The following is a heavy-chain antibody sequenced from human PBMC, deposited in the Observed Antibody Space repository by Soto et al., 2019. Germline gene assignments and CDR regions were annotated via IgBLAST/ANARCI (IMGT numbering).Heavy chain of an antibody. CDR3: ARLPLHYGLDYYYYGMDV. Sequence: SETLSLTCTVSGGSISDYYWSWIRQPPGKGLDWIGYIYYSGSTNYNPSLKSRVTISVDTSKNQFSLKLSSVTAADTAVYYCARLPLHYGLDYYYYGMDVWGQGTTVTVSS. CDR2: IYYSGST. D-gene: IGHD3-10*01. V-gene: IGHV4-59*08. J-gene: IGHJ6*02. CDR1: GGSISDYY.